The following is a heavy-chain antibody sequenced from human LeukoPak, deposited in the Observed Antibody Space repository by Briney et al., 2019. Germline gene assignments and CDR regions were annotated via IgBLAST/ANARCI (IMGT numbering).Heavy chain of an antibody. Sequence: GGSLRLSCAASGFTSSSYSMNWVRQAPGKGLEWVSFISSSSHYIYSADSVKGRFTISRDNAKNSMYLQMNSLRAEDTAVYYCAKGGQQWLVLGYWGQGTLVTVSS. CDR2: ISSSSHYI. CDR1: GFTSSSYS. J-gene: IGHJ4*02. D-gene: IGHD6-19*01. V-gene: IGHV3-21*01. CDR3: AKGGQQWLVLGY.